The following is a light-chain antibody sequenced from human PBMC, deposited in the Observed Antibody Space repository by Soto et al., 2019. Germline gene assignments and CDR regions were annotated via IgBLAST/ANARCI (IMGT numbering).Light chain of an antibody. CDR3: SSYTSSSTVV. V-gene: IGLV2-14*01. CDR2: DVS. J-gene: IGLJ2*01. Sequence: QSVLTQPASASGSPGQSITISCTGTSSDVGGDKYVSWYQQHPGKAPKLMIYDVSNRPSGLSNRFSGSKSGNTASLTISGLQPEDEANYYCSSYTSSSTVVFGGGTKLTVL. CDR1: SSDVGGDKY.